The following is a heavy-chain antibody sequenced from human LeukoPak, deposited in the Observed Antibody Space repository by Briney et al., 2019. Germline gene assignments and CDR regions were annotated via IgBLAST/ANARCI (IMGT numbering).Heavy chain of an antibody. Sequence: KTSETLSLTCTVSGYSITNGYYWGWIREPPGKGLEWIGSLYHTWSTYYNPSLKSRVNLAVDTSKNQFSLNLDSVTAADTAVYYCARSSVFFYDSSGSGAFHIWGPGTLVSVSS. CDR1: GYSITNGYY. V-gene: IGHV4-38-2*02. CDR2: LYHTWST. CDR3: ARSSVFFYDSSGSGAFHI. D-gene: IGHD3-22*01. J-gene: IGHJ3*02.